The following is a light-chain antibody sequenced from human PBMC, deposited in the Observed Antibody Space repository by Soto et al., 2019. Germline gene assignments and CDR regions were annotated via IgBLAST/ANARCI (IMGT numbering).Light chain of an antibody. Sequence: DIQMTQYTSSLSASVGDRVTITCQASQDITNSLNWYQHKPGKAPKVLIYDASNLEKGVPSRFSGSGSGKDFTFTISSLQPEDIATYYCQQHNNLPITFGQGTRLEI. CDR1: QDITNS. V-gene: IGKV1-33*01. J-gene: IGKJ5*01. CDR3: QQHNNLPIT. CDR2: DAS.